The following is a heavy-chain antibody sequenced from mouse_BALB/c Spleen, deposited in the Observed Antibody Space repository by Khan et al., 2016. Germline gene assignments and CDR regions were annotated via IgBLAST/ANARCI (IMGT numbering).Heavy chain of an antibody. D-gene: IGHD2-1*01. V-gene: IGHV1-9*01. J-gene: IGHJ2*01. CDR2: ILPGSGST. Sequence: QVQLQQSGAELMKPGASVKISCKATGYTFSSYWIEWVKQRPGHGLEWIGEILPGSGSTNYNDKFKGKATFTADTSTNTAYMQLSSLTSEDSAIYYCASKERWYLFDYWGQGTTLTVSS. CDR1: GYTFSSYW. CDR3: ASKERWYLFDY.